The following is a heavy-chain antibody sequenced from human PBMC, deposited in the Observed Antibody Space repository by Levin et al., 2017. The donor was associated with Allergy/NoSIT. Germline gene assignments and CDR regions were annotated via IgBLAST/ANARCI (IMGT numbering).Heavy chain of an antibody. CDR3: AKGWGASSGWVDY. CDR1: GFTVSSNY. CDR2: IYSNNDIT. J-gene: IGHJ4*02. V-gene: IGHV3-66*01. D-gene: IGHD6-19*01. Sequence: ASVKVSCAASGFTVSSNYMAWVRQAPGKGLQWVSVIYSNNDITYYAESVKGRFTISRDNSKNTLYLQMNSLRVEDTALYYCAKGWGASSGWVDYWGQGTLVTVSS.